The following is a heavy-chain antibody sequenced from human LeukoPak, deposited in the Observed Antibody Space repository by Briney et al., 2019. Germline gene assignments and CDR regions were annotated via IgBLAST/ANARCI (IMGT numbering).Heavy chain of an antibody. V-gene: IGHV1-69*05. CDR2: IIPIFGTA. D-gene: IGHD2-21*02. CDR3: ARGGHIVVVTAILPNYYFDY. CDR1: GGTFSSYA. Sequence: AVKVSCKASGGTFSSYAFSWVRQAPGQGLEWMGGIIPIFGTANYAQKFQGRVTLTTDQSTSTAYIELSRLRSEDTAVYYCARGGHIVVVTAILPNYYFDYWGQGTLVTVSS. J-gene: IGHJ4*02.